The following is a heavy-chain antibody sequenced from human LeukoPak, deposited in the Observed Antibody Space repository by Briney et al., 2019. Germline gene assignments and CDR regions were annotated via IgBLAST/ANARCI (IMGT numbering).Heavy chain of an antibody. V-gene: IGHV4-34*01. Sequence: SETLSLTCAVYGGSFSGYYWSWIRQPPGKGLEWIGEINHSGSTNYNPSLKSRVTISVDTSKNQFSLKLSSVTAADTAVYYCARGPSGSNYWGQGALVTVSS. CDR1: GGSFSGYY. J-gene: IGHJ4*02. D-gene: IGHD1-26*01. CDR2: INHSGST. CDR3: ARGPSGSNY.